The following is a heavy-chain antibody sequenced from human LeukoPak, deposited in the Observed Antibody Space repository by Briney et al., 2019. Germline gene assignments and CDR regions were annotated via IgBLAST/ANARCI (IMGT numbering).Heavy chain of an antibody. CDR1: GGSINSY. J-gene: IGHJ3*02. CDR2: ISGSGTI. V-gene: IGHV4-4*07. Sequence: PSETLSLTCTVSGGSINSYWSWIRQPAGKGLEWIGRISGSGTITYNPALQSRLSISIDTSKNQFSLKLMSVTAADTAVYYCARDHVRFIRRRNNVFDIWGQGTMVTVSS. D-gene: IGHD1-14*01. CDR3: ARDHVRFIRRRNNVFDI.